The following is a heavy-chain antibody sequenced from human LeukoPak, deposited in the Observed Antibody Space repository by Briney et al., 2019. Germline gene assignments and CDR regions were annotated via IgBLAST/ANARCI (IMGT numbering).Heavy chain of an antibody. V-gene: IGHV3-21*01. D-gene: IGHD3-22*01. CDR1: GFTFSSYS. CDR2: ISSSSSYI. CDR3: ARDAGCYDSSGYPDNWFDP. J-gene: IGHJ5*02. Sequence: PGGSLRLSCAASGFTFSSYSMNWVRQAPGKGLEWVSSISSSSSYIYYADSVKGRFTISRDNAKNSLYLQMNSLRAEDTTVYYCARDAGCYDSSGYPDNWFDPWGQGTLVTVSS.